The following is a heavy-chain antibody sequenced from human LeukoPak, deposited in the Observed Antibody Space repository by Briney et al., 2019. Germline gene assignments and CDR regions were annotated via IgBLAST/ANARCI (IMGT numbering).Heavy chain of an antibody. J-gene: IGHJ4*02. D-gene: IGHD3-22*01. CDR3: ARDDSSGYYTFFDY. CDR2: INPSGGST. V-gene: IGHV1-46*01. CDR1: GYTFTSYY. Sequence: GASVKVSCKASGYTFTSYYMHWVRQAPGQGLEWMGIINPSGGSTSYAQKLQGRVTMTTDTSTSTAYMELRSLRSDDTAVYYCARDDSSGYYTFFDYWGREPWSPSPQ.